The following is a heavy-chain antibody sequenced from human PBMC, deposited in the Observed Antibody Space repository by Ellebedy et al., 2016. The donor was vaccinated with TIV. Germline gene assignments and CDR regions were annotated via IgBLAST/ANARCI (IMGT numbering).Heavy chain of an antibody. CDR1: DGSLSGYF. V-gene: IGHV4-34*01. Sequence: MPSETLSLTCAVHDGSLSGYFWSWIRQSPGKGLEWIGEINHSGRTNYNRSLRSRVSISVDTSKKQVSLRVTSVTAADTAVYYCARDAILIRGYGMDVWGQGTTVTVSS. CDR3: ARDAILIRGYGMDV. CDR2: INHSGRT. J-gene: IGHJ6*02. D-gene: IGHD3-16*01.